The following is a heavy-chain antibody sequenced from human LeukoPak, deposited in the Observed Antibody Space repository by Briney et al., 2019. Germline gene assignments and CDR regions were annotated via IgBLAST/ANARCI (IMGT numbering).Heavy chain of an antibody. CDR1: GFTFSNYV. Sequence: GGSLRLSCAASGFTFSNYVMYWVRQAPGKGLEWVAVISYDGSNKYYADSVEGRFTISRDNAKNSLYLQMNSLRDEDTAVYYCARVRGVTLSYHYFDYWGQGTLVTVSS. J-gene: IGHJ4*02. CDR2: ISYDGSNK. V-gene: IGHV3-30-3*01. CDR3: ARVRGVTLSYHYFDY. D-gene: IGHD3-10*01.